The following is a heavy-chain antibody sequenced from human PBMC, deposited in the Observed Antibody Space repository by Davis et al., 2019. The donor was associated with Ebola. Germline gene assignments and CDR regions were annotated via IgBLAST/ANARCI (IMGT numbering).Heavy chain of an antibody. D-gene: IGHD1-7*01. J-gene: IGHJ4*02. CDR1: GYTFTSYG. Sequence: ASVKVSCKASGYTFTSYGISWVRQAPGQGLEWMGWISAYNGNTNYEQKLQGRVTMTTDTSTSTAYMELSSLRSEDTAVYYCAAGPLGTTAGLDYWGQGTLVTVSS. CDR2: ISAYNGNT. V-gene: IGHV1-18*04. CDR3: AAGPLGTTAGLDY.